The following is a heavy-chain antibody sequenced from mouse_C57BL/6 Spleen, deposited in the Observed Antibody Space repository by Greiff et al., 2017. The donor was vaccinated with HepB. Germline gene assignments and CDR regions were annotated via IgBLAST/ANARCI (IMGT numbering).Heavy chain of an antibody. V-gene: IGHV1-15*01. CDR3: TRRGRYDYAFDY. CDR1: GYTFTDYE. J-gene: IGHJ2*01. D-gene: IGHD2-4*01. Sequence: VQLQQPGAELVRPGASVTLSCKASGYTFTDYEMHWVKQTPVHGLEWIGAIDPETGGTAYNQKFKGKAILTADKSSSTAYMELRSLTSEDSAVYYCTRRGRYDYAFDYWGQGTTLTVSS. CDR2: IDPETGGT.